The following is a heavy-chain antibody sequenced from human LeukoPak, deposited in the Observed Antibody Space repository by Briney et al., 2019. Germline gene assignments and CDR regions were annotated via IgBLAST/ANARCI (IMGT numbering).Heavy chain of an antibody. CDR2: IYYSGST. CDR1: GGSISSTSYY. V-gene: IGHV4-39*07. Sequence: SETLSLTCTVSGGSISSTSYYWGWIRQPPGKGLEWIANIYYSGSTYYNPSLKSQVTISVDTSKNQFSLKLSSVTAADTAVYYCARDNRPRGSGYYFDYWGQGTLVTVSS. J-gene: IGHJ4*02. D-gene: IGHD3-10*01. CDR3: ARDNRPRGSGYYFDY.